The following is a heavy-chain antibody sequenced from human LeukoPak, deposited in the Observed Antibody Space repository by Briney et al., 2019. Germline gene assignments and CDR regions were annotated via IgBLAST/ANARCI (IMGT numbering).Heavy chain of an antibody. CDR1: GYTLNRFG. Sequence: ASVKVSCKASGYTLNRFGVSWVRQAPGLGLEWLGWINTYSGKTKIAENFQGRVSMTTDTSTSTVHMELTSLRSDVTAVYFCARDTPQHLKRFDLWGQGTLVTVSS. D-gene: IGHD6-13*01. J-gene: IGHJ4*02. V-gene: IGHV1-18*01. CDR3: ARDTPQHLKRFDL. CDR2: INTYSGKT.